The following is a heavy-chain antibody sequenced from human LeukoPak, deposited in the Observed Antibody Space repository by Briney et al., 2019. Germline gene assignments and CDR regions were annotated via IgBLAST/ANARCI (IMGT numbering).Heavy chain of an antibody. V-gene: IGHV3-23*01. D-gene: IGHD3-10*02. CDR2: ISGSGGST. Sequence: GGSLRLSCAASGFTFSSYAMSWVRQAPGKGLEWVSAISGSGGSTYYADSVKGRFTISRDNSKNTLYLQMNSLRAEDTAVYFCVRELPYYDVFDYWGQGTLVTVSS. J-gene: IGHJ4*02. CDR3: VRELPYYDVFDY. CDR1: GFTFSSYA.